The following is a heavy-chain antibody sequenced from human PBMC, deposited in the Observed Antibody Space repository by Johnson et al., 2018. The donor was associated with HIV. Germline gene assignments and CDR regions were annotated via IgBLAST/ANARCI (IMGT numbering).Heavy chain of an antibody. CDR3: AKDGYNYAYVDAFDI. J-gene: IGHJ3*02. CDR2: IKQDGSEK. D-gene: IGHD5-18*01. V-gene: IGHV3-7*04. Sequence: VQLVESGGGLVQPGGSLRLSCAASGFTFSSYWMSWVRQAPGKGLEWVANIKQDGSEKYYVDSVKGRFTISRANAKNSLYLQMNSLRTEDTALDYCAKDGYNYAYVDAFDIWGQGTMVTVSS. CDR1: GFTFSSYW.